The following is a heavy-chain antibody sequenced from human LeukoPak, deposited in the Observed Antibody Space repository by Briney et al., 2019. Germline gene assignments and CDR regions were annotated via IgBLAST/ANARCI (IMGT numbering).Heavy chain of an antibody. CDR1: GYSVRSGFY. D-gene: IGHD3-22*01. V-gene: IGHV4-38-2*02. Sequence: SETLSLTCSVSGYSVRSGFYWGWIRQPPGKGLEWIGTIYHSGSTYYNSSLKSRVTISLDTSKNQFSLRLSSVTAADTAVYYCARANYYDSSRYSGGAFDIWGQGTMVTVSS. J-gene: IGHJ3*02. CDR2: IYHSGST. CDR3: ARANYYDSSRYSGGAFDI.